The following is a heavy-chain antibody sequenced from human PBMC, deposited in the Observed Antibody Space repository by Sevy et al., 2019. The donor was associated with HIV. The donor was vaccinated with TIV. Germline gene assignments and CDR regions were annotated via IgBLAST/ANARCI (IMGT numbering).Heavy chain of an antibody. J-gene: IGHJ5*02. V-gene: IGHV1-18*01. CDR3: ARISSSWYTGWFDP. CDR2: ISAYNGNT. CDR1: GYTLTELS. D-gene: IGHD6-13*01. Sequence: ASVKVSCKVSGYTLTELSMHWVRQAPGKGLEWMGWISAYNGNTNYAQKLQGRVTMTTDTSTSTAYMELRSLRSDDTAVYYCARISSSWYTGWFDPWGQGTLVTVSS.